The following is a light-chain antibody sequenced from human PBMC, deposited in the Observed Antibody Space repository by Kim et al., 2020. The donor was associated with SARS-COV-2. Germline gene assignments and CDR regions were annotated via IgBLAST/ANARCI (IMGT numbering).Light chain of an antibody. V-gene: IGKV3-11*01. Sequence: SPGERATVSCSASHSDDISLDWYQQTPGKAPRLLNYDASIRPTGIPERLSGSGSGTDFTLAISSLEPEDFAVYYCQQSNDWPPLTFCQGTKVDIK. CDR3: QQSNDWPPLT. J-gene: IGKJ1*01. CDR1: HSDDIS. CDR2: DAS.